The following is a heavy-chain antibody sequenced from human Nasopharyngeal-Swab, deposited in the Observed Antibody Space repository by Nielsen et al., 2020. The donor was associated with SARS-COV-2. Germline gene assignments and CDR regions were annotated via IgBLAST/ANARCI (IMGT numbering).Heavy chain of an antibody. J-gene: IGHJ4*02. CDR1: GFTFSSYS. Sequence: GGSLRLSCAASGFTFSSYSMNWVRQAPGKGLEWVSYISSSSSTIYYADSVKGRFTISRDNAKNSLYLQMNSLRAEDTAVYYCARSRLSRQQQLVLGYWGQGTLVTVSS. D-gene: IGHD6-13*01. V-gene: IGHV3-48*01. CDR3: ARSRLSRQQQLVLGY. CDR2: ISSSSSTI.